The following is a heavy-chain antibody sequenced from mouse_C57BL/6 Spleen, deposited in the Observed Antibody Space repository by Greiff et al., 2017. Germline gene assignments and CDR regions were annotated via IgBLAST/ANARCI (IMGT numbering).Heavy chain of an antibody. CDR3: ARYSNYVDFDY. D-gene: IGHD2-5*01. CDR1: GYTFTSYW. Sequence: QVQLKQPGAELVKPGASVKLSCKASGYTFTSYWMHWVKQRPGQGLEWIGMIHPNSGSTNYNEKFKSKATLTVDKSSSTAYMQLSSLTSEDSAVYYGARYSNYVDFDYWGQGTALTVSS. CDR2: IHPNSGST. V-gene: IGHV1-64*01. J-gene: IGHJ2*01.